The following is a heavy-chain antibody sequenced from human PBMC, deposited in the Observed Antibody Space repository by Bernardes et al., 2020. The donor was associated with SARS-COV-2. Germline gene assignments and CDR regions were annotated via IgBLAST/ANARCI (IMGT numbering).Heavy chain of an antibody. CDR3: AKDSFRFGDGYTNQGGELDS. D-gene: IGHD2-2*02. CDR2: ILYDGNNK. V-gene: IGHV3-30*07. J-gene: IGHJ4*02. CDR1: GFIFSDYA. Sequence: GGSLRLSCAASGFIFSDYAMHWVRQAPGKGLEWVALILYDGNNKYYGDSVRGRFTVSRDDSKNTVNLQMNSLRAEDTAVYFCAKDSFRFGDGYTNQGGELDSWGQGTLVTVSS.